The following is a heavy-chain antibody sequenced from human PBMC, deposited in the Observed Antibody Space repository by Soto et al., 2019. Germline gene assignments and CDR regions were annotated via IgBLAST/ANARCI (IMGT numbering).Heavy chain of an antibody. V-gene: IGHV3-30*18. Sequence: PWWVLRLSCAASGFTFSSYGMHWVRQAPGKGLEWVAVISYDGSNKYYADSVKGRFTISRDNSRDTLFLQLNSLRVDDTAVYYCGKERRGSGWSVCNFWGQGTLVTVSS. CDR1: GFTFSSYG. D-gene: IGHD6-19*01. CDR2: ISYDGSNK. J-gene: IGHJ4*02. CDR3: GKERRGSGWSVCNF.